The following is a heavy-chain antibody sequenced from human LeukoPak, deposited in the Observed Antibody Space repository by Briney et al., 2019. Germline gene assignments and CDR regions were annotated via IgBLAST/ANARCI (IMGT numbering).Heavy chain of an antibody. D-gene: IGHD4-17*01. J-gene: IGHJ4*02. CDR2: ISSSSSYI. V-gene: IGHV3-21*01. CDR3: ASAYGDYGLDY. CDR1: GFTFSSYS. Sequence: PGGSLRLSCAASGFTFSSYSMNWVRQAPGKGLEWVSSISSSSSYIYYADSVKGRFTISRDNSNNTLYLEMSSLGAEDTATYYCASAYGDYGLDYWGQGTLVTVSS.